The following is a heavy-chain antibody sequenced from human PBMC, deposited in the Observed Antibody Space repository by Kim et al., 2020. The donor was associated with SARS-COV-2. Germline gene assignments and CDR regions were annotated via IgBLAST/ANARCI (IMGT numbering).Heavy chain of an antibody. CDR1: GYTLTELS. D-gene: IGHD3-22*01. CDR2: FDPEDGET. J-gene: IGHJ6*02. V-gene: IGHV1-24*01. CDR3: ATAPANYDDSSGYSYYYYYGMDV. Sequence: ASVKVSCKVSGYTLTELSMHWVRQAPGKGLEWMGGFDPEDGETIYAQKFQRRVTMTEDTSTDTAYMELSSLRSEDTAVYYCATAPANYDDSSGYSYYYYYGMDVWGQGTTVTVSS.